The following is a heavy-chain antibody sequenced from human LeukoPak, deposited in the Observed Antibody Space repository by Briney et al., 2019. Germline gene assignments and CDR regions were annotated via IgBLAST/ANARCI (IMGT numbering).Heavy chain of an antibody. CDR1: GFSFSNYG. CDR3: AKEVERKQLVRGDY. J-gene: IGHJ4*02. CDR2: MQYDGSVE. V-gene: IGHV3-30*02. D-gene: IGHD6-6*01. Sequence: GGSLRLSCIASGFSFSNYGTHWVRQAPGKGLEWVIFMQYDGSVEFYADSVKGRFTISRDNSKNTVYLQMTSLRADDTAVYFCAKEVERKQLVRGDYWGQGTLVTVSS.